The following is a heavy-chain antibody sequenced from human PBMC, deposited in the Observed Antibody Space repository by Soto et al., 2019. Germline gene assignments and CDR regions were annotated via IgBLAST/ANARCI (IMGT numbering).Heavy chain of an antibody. D-gene: IGHD2-2*01. CDR2: ISGSGGTT. J-gene: IGHJ4*02. V-gene: IGHV3-23*01. CDR3: ANLLGYCSGTRCFDY. Sequence: GRFLRLPCAACGVTFSGIGMSWVRQAQGKGLEWVSGISGSGGTTYYADSVKGRFTISRDNSKNTLYLQMNSLRAEDTAVYYCANLLGYCSGTRCFDYWGQGTQVTV. CDR1: GVTFSGIG.